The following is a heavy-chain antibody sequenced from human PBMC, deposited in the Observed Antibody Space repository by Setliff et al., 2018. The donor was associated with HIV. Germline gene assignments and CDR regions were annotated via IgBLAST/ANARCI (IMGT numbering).Heavy chain of an antibody. CDR1: GDSISSCISTHY. V-gene: IGHV4-61*01. Sequence: PSETLSLTCTVSGDSISSCISTHYCTWIRQPPGAGLEWIGYIFNSGTTNYNPSLKSRVTISLDTSRNQFSLKLSSVTAADTAVYYCASSQRQLNPPDSWGQGTLVTVSS. CDR3: ASSQRQLNPPDS. D-gene: IGHD6-13*01. J-gene: IGHJ5*01. CDR2: IFNSGTT.